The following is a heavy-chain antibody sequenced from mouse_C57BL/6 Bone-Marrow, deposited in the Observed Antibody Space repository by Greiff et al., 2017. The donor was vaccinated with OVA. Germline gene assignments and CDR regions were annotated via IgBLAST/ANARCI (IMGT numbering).Heavy chain of an antibody. CDR1: GFTFSSYA. Sequence: EVKLMESGEGLVKPGGSLKLSCAASGFTFSSYAMSWVRQTPEKRLEWVAYISSGGDYIYYADTVKGRFTISRDNARNTLYLQMSSLKSEDTAMYYCTRARDGFPFAYWGQGTLVTVSA. J-gene: IGHJ3*01. CDR3: TRARDGFPFAY. D-gene: IGHD2-3*01. V-gene: IGHV5-9-1*02. CDR2: ISSGGDYI.